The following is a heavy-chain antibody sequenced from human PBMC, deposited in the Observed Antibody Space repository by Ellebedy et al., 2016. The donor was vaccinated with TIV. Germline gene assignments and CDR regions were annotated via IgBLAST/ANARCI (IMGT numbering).Heavy chain of an antibody. Sequence: PGGSLRLSCEASGFTFSNYNMIWVRQAPGKGLEWVSAISSSITNIYYADSVKGRFTISRDNAKNSLYLEMNSLRAGDTAVYYCVRGDYNNSSEFQDWGQGTQVIVSS. CDR1: GFTFSNYN. D-gene: IGHD6-13*01. CDR3: VRGDYNNSSEFQD. V-gene: IGHV3-21*01. J-gene: IGHJ1*01. CDR2: ISSSITNI.